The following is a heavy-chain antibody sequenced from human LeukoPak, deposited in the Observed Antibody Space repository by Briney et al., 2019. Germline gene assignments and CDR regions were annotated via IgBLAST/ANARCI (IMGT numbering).Heavy chain of an antibody. V-gene: IGHV4-61*01. CDR3: AREGITYPNWFDP. Sequence: SETLSLTCTVSGGSVSSGSYYWSWIRQPPGKGPEWIGYIYYSGSTNYNPSLKSRVTISVDTSKNQFSLKLSSVTAADTAVYYCAREGITYPNWFDPWGQGTLVTVSS. CDR1: GGSVSSGSYY. CDR2: IYYSGST. D-gene: IGHD3-10*01. J-gene: IGHJ5*02.